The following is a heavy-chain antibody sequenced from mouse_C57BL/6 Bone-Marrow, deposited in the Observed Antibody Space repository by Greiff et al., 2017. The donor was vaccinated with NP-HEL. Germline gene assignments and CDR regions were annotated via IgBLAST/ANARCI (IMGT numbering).Heavy chain of an antibody. CDR3: AKNRGVYYYGRGAVDY. J-gene: IGHJ4*01. CDR1: GFSLTSYG. Sequence: VKLVESGPGLVQPSQSLSITCTVSGFSLTSYGVHWVRQSPGKGLEWLGVIWRGGSTDYNAAFMSRLSITKDNSKSQVFFKMNSLQADDTAIYYCAKNRGVYYYGRGAVDYWGQGTSVTVSS. CDR2: IWRGGST. D-gene: IGHD1-1*01. V-gene: IGHV2-5*01.